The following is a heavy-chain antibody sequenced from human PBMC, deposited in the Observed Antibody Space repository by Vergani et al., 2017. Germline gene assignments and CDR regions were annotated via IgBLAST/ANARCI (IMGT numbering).Heavy chain of an antibody. V-gene: IGHV1-69*02. CDR1: GGTFSSYT. Sequence: QVQLVQSGAEVKKPGSSVKVSCKASGGTFSSYTISWVRQAPGQGLEWMGRIIPILGIANYAQKFQGRVTITADKSTSTAYMKLSSVTAADTAVYYCARHGGGIAVAGSGLDYWGQGTLVTVSS. CDR3: ARHGGGIAVAGSGLDY. CDR2: IIPILGIA. D-gene: IGHD6-19*01. J-gene: IGHJ4*02.